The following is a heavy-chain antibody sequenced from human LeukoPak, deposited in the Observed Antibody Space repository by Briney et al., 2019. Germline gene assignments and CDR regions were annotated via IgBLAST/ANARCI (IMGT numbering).Heavy chain of an antibody. V-gene: IGHV1-2*02. CDR3: ARDPKGYDSKGGDY. Sequence: ASVKVSCKASGYTFTGYYMHWVRQAPGQGLEWMGWINPNSGGTNYAQKFQGRVTMTRDTSISTAYMELSRLRSDDTAVYYCARDPKGYDSKGGDYWGQGTLVTVSS. D-gene: IGHD3-22*01. CDR2: INPNSGGT. J-gene: IGHJ4*02. CDR1: GYTFTGYY.